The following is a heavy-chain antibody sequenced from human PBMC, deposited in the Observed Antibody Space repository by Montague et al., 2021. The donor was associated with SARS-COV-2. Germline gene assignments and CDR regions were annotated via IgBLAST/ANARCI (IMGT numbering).Heavy chain of an antibody. Sequence: SETLSLTCTVPGGSISSSSYYWGWIRQPPGKGLEWIGRIYYSGSTYYNPSLKSRVTISVDTSKNQFSLKLSSVTAADTAVYYCARVAPYTDDYYFDYWGQGTLVTVSS. CDR1: GGSISSSSYY. D-gene: IGHD3-16*01. J-gene: IGHJ4*02. V-gene: IGHV4-39*01. CDR2: IYYSGST. CDR3: ARVAPYTDDYYFDY.